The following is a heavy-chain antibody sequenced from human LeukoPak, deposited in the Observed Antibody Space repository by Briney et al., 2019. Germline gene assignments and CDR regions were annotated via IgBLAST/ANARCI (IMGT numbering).Heavy chain of an antibody. V-gene: IGHV4-59*01. D-gene: IGHD5-24*01. CDR2: IYYSGST. J-gene: IGHJ4*02. CDR1: GGSISSYY. Sequence: SETLSLTCAVYGGSISSYYWSWIRQPPGKGLEWVGYIYYSGSTNYNPSLKSRVTISVDTSKNQFSLKLSAVAAADTAVYYCARHSRDGYNYLDSWGQGTLVTVSS. CDR3: ARHSRDGYNYLDS.